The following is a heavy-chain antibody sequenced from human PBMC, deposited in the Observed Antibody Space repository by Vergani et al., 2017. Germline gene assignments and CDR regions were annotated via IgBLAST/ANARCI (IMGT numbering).Heavy chain of an antibody. J-gene: IGHJ4*02. Sequence: QVQILQSGGGVVQPGGSLRLSCTLSGFTLNTYGIHWVRQAPGKGLEWVSFIRYDGSSEYYGDSVKGRFTISRDNSKNTLYLQMNSLRAEDTAVYYCARGSCSSTSCFNDYWGQGTLVTVSS. CDR3: ARGSCSSTSCFNDY. V-gene: IGHV3-30*02. CDR1: GFTLNTYG. D-gene: IGHD2-2*01. CDR2: IRYDGSSE.